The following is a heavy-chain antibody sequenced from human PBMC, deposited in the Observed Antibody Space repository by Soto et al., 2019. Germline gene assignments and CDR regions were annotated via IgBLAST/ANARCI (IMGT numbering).Heavy chain of an antibody. CDR1: CYTFADYG. J-gene: IGHJ4*02. V-gene: IGHV1-18*01. CDR2: ISVYNDNT. D-gene: IGHD2-21*01. CDR3: ARADPVIKINFDY. Sequence: ASVKVSCKTSCYTFADYGINLVRQAPVQGIEWMGWISVYNDNTNYAKNLQDRVTMNTDTSTSTDYLELRGLRSDDTAVYYCARADPVIKINFDYSGQGNLLTLSS.